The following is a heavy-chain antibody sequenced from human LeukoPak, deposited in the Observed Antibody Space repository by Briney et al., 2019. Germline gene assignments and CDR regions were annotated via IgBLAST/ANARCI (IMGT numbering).Heavy chain of an antibody. CDR3: ARSAAYYNEADM. D-gene: IGHD3-9*01. CDR1: GYTFTSYY. J-gene: IGHJ3*02. V-gene: IGHV1-46*01. Sequence: EASVKVSCKTSGYTFTSYYIHWVRQAPGQGLEWMRIINPSGGSTTYAQKFQGRLTMTSATSTSTVYMELSSLRSEDTAVYYCARSAAYYNEADMWGEGTMVTVSS. CDR2: INPSGGST.